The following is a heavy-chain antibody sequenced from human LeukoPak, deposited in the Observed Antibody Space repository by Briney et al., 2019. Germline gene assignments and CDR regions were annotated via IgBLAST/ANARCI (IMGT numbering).Heavy chain of an antibody. Sequence: SQTLSLTCTVSGGSISSGNYYWRWIRQPPGKGLEWIGYIYYSGSTYYNTSLKSRVTISVDTSKNQFSLKLSSVTAADTAVYYCARGKSYSNWFDPWGQGTLVTVSS. CDR2: IYYSGST. CDR3: ARGKSYSNWFDP. V-gene: IGHV4-30-4*08. J-gene: IGHJ5*02. D-gene: IGHD3-10*01. CDR1: GGSISSGNYY.